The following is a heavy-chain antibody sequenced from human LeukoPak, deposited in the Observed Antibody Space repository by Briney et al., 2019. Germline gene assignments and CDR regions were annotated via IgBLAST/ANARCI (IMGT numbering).Heavy chain of an antibody. CDR1: GFTFSNYG. J-gene: IGHJ4*02. D-gene: IGHD3-22*01. CDR3: AKVTGYYYDSSGYYDY. Sequence: GGSLRLSCAVSGFTFSNYGMSWVRQAPGKGLEWVSAISGSGGSTYYADSVKGRFTISRDNSKNTLYLQMNSLRAEDTAVYYCAKVTGYYYDSSGYYDYWGQGTLVTVSS. V-gene: IGHV3-23*01. CDR2: ISGSGGST.